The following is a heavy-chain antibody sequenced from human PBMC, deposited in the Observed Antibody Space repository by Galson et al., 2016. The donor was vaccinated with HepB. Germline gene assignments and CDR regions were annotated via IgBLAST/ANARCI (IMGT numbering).Heavy chain of an antibody. Sequence: SVKVSCKASGNTFVDYVVHWVRQARGQGLEWMGRIFPKTGGTVITEKFQGRVSMTWDASIRVAYLDMTSLSSGDTAVYYCARERYGEMSIYKYFFGIIGWGQGTTVTVSS. J-gene: IGHJ6*02. CDR1: GNTFVDYV. CDR2: IFPKTGGT. V-gene: IGHV1-2*06. D-gene: IGHD5-24*01. CDR3: ARERYGEMSIYKYFFGIIG.